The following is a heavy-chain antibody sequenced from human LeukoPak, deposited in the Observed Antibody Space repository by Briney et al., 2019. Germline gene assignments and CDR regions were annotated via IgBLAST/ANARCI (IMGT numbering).Heavy chain of an antibody. J-gene: IGHJ5*02. CDR1: GYTLTELS. CDR3: ARVGYCSSTSCYGGWFDP. D-gene: IGHD2-2*01. CDR2: FDPEDGET. Sequence: ASVKVSCKVSGYTLTELSMHWVRQAPGKGLEWMGGFDPEDGETIYAQKFQGRVTITADESTSTAYMELSSLRSEDTAVYYCARVGYCSSTSCYGGWFDPWGQGTLVTVSS. V-gene: IGHV1-24*01.